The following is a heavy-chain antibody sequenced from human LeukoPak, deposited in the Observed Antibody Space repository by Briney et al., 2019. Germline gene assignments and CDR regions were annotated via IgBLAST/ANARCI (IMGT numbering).Heavy chain of an antibody. Sequence: KPGGSLRLSCAASGFTFSDYYMSWIRQAPGKGLEWVSYISSSSSYTNYADSVKGRFTISRDNAKNSLYLQMNSLRAEDTAVYYCARDRAMTTVTAVNYYYYGMDVWGQGTTVTVSS. J-gene: IGHJ6*02. CDR3: ARDRAMTTVTAVNYYYYGMDV. V-gene: IGHV3-11*06. CDR2: ISSSSSYT. CDR1: GFTFSDYY. D-gene: IGHD4-17*01.